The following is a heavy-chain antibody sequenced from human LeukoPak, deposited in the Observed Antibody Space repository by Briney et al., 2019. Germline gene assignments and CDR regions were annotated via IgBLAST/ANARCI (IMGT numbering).Heavy chain of an antibody. D-gene: IGHD2-2*02. Sequence: GSLRLSCEASGFTFSGYRMTWVRQAPGKGLEWVANIKEDGGDQYYVDSVKGRFTISRDNAKNSVYLQMNSLRAEDTAVYYCARGGIVVVPAAILDDYWGQGTLVTVSS. CDR3: ARGGIVVVPAAILDDY. CDR1: GFTFSGYR. CDR2: IKEDGGDQ. V-gene: IGHV3-7*01. J-gene: IGHJ4*02.